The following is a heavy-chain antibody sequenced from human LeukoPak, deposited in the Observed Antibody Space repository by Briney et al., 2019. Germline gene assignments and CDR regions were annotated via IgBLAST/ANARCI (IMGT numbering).Heavy chain of an antibody. D-gene: IGHD2-15*01. Sequence: ASVKVSCKASGYTFTGYYMHWVRQAPGDGLEWMGWIKPNSGGTNYAQKFQGSVTMTRDTAISTAYMELSRLRSDDTAVYYCAHCSGGSCPWDWFDPWGQGTLVTVSS. V-gene: IGHV1-2*02. J-gene: IGHJ5*02. CDR1: GYTFTGYY. CDR2: IKPNSGGT. CDR3: AHCSGGSCPWDWFDP.